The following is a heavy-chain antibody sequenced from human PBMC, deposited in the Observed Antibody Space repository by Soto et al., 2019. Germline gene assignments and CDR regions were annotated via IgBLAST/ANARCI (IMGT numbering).Heavy chain of an antibody. Sequence: QVQLVQSGAEVKKPGASVKVSCKASGYTFTSYGISWVRQAPGQGLEWMGWISAYNGNTNYAQKLQGRVTMTTDTSTSTAFMELRGLRSDETAVYYGATVRGDIVVVPAATPYYYYGMDVWGQGTTVTVSS. V-gene: IGHV1-18*01. CDR2: ISAYNGNT. D-gene: IGHD2-2*01. CDR1: GYTFTSYG. J-gene: IGHJ6*02. CDR3: ATVRGDIVVVPAATPYYYYGMDV.